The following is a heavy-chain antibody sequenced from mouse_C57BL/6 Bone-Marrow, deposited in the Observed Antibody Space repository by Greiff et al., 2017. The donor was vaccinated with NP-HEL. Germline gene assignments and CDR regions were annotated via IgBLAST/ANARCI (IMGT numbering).Heavy chain of an antibody. CDR2: IDPSDSST. CDR3: AREALPYAMDY. CDR1: GYTFTSYW. D-gene: IGHD5-5*01. J-gene: IGHJ4*01. V-gene: IGHV1-69*01. Sequence: QVQLQQPGAELVMPGASVKLSCTASGYTFTSYWMHWVKQRPGQGLEWIGEIDPSDSSTNYIQKIKGKSTLTVDKSSSTAYMQLSSLTSEDSAVYYCAREALPYAMDYWGQGTSVTVSS.